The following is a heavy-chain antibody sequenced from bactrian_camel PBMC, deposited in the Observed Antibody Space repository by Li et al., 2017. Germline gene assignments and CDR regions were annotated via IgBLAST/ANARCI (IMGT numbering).Heavy chain of an antibody. D-gene: IGHD1*01. V-gene: IGHV3S1*01. CDR3: AAGPTCLVRQVQRF. CDR2: AYTAGDST. J-gene: IGHJ4*01. Sequence: QVQLVESGGDSVQAGGSLRLSCAVSGYTYNSGCLGWFRQASGKEREGVASAYTAGDSTYYADSVKGRFTISRDSAENSVYLQMSDLKLEDTAKYYCAAGPTCLVRQVQRFWGQGTQVTVS. CDR1: GYTYNSGC.